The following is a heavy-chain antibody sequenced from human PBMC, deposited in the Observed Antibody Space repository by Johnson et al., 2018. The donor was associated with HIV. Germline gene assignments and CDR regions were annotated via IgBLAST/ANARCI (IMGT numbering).Heavy chain of an antibody. D-gene: IGHD6-13*01. J-gene: IGHJ3*02. V-gene: IGHV3-30*03. CDR1: GFTFSSYD. Sequence: QVQLVESGGGLVQPGGSLRLSCAASGFTFSSYDMHWVRQAPGKGLEWVAVISYDGSNTYYVDSVKGRFTISRDSSKNTLYLQMNSLRADDTALYYCARGGAGIAAAEDAFDIWGQGTMVTVSS. CDR3: ARGGAGIAAAEDAFDI. CDR2: ISYDGSNT.